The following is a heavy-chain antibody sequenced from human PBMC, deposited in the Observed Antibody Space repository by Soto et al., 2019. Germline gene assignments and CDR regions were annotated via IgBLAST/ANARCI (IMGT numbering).Heavy chain of an antibody. D-gene: IGHD3-16*01. CDR2: ISYDGSNK. CDR3: ARGGYVGINGMDV. V-gene: IGHV3-30-3*01. CDR1: GFTFSSYA. J-gene: IGHJ6*02. Sequence: QVQLVESGGGVVQPGRSLRLSCAASGFTFSSYAMHWVRQAPGKGLEWVAVISYDGSNKYYADSVKGRFTISRDNSKNTLYLQMNSLRAEDTAVYYCARGGYVGINGMDVWGQGTTVTVSS.